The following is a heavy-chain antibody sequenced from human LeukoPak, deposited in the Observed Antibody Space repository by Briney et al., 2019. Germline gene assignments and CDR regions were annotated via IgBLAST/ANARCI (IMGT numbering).Heavy chain of an antibody. J-gene: IGHJ4*02. CDR3: ARDSHSSGWYVPDY. CDR1: GYTFTGYY. V-gene: IGHV1-2*02. CDR2: INPNNGGT. Sequence: ASVKVSCKASGYTFTGYYMHWVRQAPGQGLEWMGWINPNNGGTDYAQKFQGRVTMTRDTSISTAYMELSRLRSDDMAVYYCARDSHSSGWYVPDYWGQGTLVTVSS. D-gene: IGHD6-19*01.